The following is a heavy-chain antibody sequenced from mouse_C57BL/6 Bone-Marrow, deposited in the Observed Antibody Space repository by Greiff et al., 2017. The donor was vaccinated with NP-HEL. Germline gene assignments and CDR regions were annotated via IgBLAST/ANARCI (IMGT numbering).Heavy chain of an antibody. CDR1: GYTFTSYD. V-gene: IGHV1-85*01. J-gene: IGHJ3*01. CDR3: ARPLYYNWFAY. D-gene: IGHD2-1*01. CDR2: IYPRDGST. Sequence: VKLQESGPELVKPGASVKLSCKASGYTFTSYDINWVKQRPGQGLEWIGWIYPRDGSTKYNEKFKGKATLTVDTSSSTAYMELHSLTSEDSAVYFCARPLYYNWFAYWGQGTLVTVSA.